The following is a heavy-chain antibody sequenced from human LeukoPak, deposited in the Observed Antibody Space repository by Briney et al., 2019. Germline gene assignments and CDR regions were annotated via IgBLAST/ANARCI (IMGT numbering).Heavy chain of an antibody. CDR2: IYYSGST. CDR1: GGSISSYY. J-gene: IGHJ4*02. V-gene: IGHV4-59*08. D-gene: IGHD6-19*01. CDR3: ARHVAVAGLAFDY. Sequence: PSETLSLTCTVSGGSISSYYWSWIRQPPGKGLEWIGYIYYSGSTNYNPSLKSRVTIPVDTSKNQFSLKLSSMTAADTAVYYCARHVAVAGLAFDYWGQGTLVTVSS.